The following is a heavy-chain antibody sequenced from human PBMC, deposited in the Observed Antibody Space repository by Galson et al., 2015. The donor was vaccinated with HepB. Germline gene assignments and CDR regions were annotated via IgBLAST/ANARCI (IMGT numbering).Heavy chain of an antibody. CDR1: GFTFSSYA. J-gene: IGHJ4*02. D-gene: IGHD6-19*01. CDR3: AREKRVAVAAHFDY. V-gene: IGHV3-30-3*01. Sequence: SLRLSCAASGFTFSSYAMHWVRQAPGKGLEWVAVISYDGSNKYYADSVKGRFTISRDNSKNTLYLQMNSLRAEDTAVYYCAREKRVAVAAHFDYWGQGTLVTVSS. CDR2: ISYDGSNK.